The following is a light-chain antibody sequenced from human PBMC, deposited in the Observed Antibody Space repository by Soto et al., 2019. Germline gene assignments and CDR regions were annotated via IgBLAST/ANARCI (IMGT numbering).Light chain of an antibody. CDR2: GVT. CDR1: TSDIGNYNL. Sequence: QSALTQPASVSGSPGQSITISCTGTTSDIGNYNLVSWYQQYPGKVPKLMIYGVTKRPSGVSNRFSASKSGNTASLTISGLQAEDEADYYCCSYAGDFTWVFGGGTKVTVL. V-gene: IGLV2-23*02. CDR3: CSYAGDFTWV. J-gene: IGLJ3*02.